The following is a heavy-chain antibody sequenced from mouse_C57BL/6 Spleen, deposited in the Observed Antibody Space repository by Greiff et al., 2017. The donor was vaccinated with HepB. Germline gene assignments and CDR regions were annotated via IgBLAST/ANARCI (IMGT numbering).Heavy chain of an antibody. J-gene: IGHJ4*01. CDR3: ARRGLSYAMDY. CDR1: GYTFTSYW. Sequence: QVQLQQPGAELVMPGASVKLSCKASGYTFTSYWMHWVKQRPGQGLEWIGEIDPSDSYTNYNQKFKGKSTLTVDKSSSTAYMQLSSLTSEDYAVYYCARRGLSYAMDYWGQGTSVSVSS. V-gene: IGHV1-69*01. CDR2: IDPSDSYT.